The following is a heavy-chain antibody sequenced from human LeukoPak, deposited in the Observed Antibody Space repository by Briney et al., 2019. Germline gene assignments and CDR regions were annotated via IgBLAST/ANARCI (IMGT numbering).Heavy chain of an antibody. CDR3: ARAVPDDYGGNAAFDY. Sequence: SETLSLTCTVSGGSISSYYWSWIRQPPGKGLEWIGSIYYSGSTYYNPSLKSRVTISVDTSKNQFSLKLSSVTAADTAVYYCARAVPDDYGGNAAFDYWGQGTLVTVSS. CDR1: GGSISSYY. CDR2: IYYSGST. D-gene: IGHD4-23*01. V-gene: IGHV4-59*12. J-gene: IGHJ4*02.